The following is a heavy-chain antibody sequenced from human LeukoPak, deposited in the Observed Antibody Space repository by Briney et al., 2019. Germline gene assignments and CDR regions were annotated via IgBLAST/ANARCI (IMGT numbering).Heavy chain of an antibody. CDR1: GFTFSSYA. J-gene: IGHJ4*02. V-gene: IGHV3-64D*06. CDR3: VKVGYCSSTSCYAYFDY. D-gene: IGHD2-2*01. Sequence: PGGPLRLSCSASGFTFSSYAMHWVRQAPGKGLEYVSAISSNGGSTYYADSVKGRFTISRDNSKNTLYLQMSSLRAEDTAVYYCVKVGYCSSTSCYAYFDYWGQGTLVTVSS. CDR2: ISSNGGST.